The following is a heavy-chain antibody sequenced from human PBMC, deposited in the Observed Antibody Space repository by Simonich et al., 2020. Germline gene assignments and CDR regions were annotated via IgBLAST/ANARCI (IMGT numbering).Heavy chain of an antibody. D-gene: IGHD2-15*01. V-gene: IGHV3-21*01. Sequence: GGGLVKPGGSLRLSCAASGFTFSSYSMNWVRQDPGKGREWDSSMSSSSSYIYYADPVKGLFTITGDNSKNTLYLKMNSLRAEDTAVYYCASDLHLGYCSGGSCYSGAFDIWGQGTMVTVSS. CDR1: GFTFSSYS. J-gene: IGHJ3*02. CDR2: MSSSSSYI. CDR3: ASDLHLGYCSGGSCYSGAFDI.